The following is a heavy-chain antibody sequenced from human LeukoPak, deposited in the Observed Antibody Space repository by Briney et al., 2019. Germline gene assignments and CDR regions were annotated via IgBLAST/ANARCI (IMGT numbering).Heavy chain of an antibody. V-gene: IGHV3-30*03. J-gene: IGHJ6*02. CDR3: ARDRSYYGMDV. CDR2: ISYDGGNQ. Sequence: GGSLRLSCAVSGFSLSSYGMRWVRQAPGKGLEWVAVISYDGGNQYYADSVKGRFTVSRDTSKNTLYLQMNSLRAEDTAVYYCARDRSYYGMDVWGQGTTVTVSS. CDR1: GFSLSSYG.